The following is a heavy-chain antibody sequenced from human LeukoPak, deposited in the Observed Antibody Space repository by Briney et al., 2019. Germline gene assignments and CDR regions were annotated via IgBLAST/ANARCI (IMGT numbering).Heavy chain of an antibody. D-gene: IGHD3-22*01. Sequence: SVKVSCKASGGTFSSYAISWERQAPGQGLEWMGRIIPIFGTANYAQKFQGRVTITTDESTSTAYMELSSLRSEDTAVYYCCCDSSPQSDYWGQGTLVTVSS. V-gene: IGHV1-69*05. CDR2: IIPIFGTA. CDR3: CCDSSPQSDY. J-gene: IGHJ4*02. CDR1: GGTFSSYA.